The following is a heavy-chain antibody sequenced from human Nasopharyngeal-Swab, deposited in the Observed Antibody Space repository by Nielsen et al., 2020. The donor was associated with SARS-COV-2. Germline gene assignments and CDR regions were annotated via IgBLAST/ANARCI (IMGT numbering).Heavy chain of an antibody. CDR3: ARGYSYGLAY. V-gene: IGHV1-46*01. CDR1: GGTFSSYA. CDR2: INPSGGST. D-gene: IGHD5-18*01. J-gene: IGHJ4*02. Sequence: ASVKVSCKDSGGTFSSYAISWVRQAPGQGLEWMGMINPSGGSTGYAQNFQGRVTVTRDTSTSTVYMELSSLSSEDTAVYYCARGYSYGLAYWGQGTLVTVSP.